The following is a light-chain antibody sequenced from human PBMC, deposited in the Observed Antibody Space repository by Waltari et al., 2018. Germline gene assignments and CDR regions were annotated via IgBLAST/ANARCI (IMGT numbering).Light chain of an antibody. Sequence: QSVLTQRLSPSGTPRPRVTIPCPGSNSNIGRTTVNLYQQFPGAAPTLLVYNNFQRPSGVPDRFSGSKSGTSASLAILGVRPEDEADYYCATWDDSLNGPVFGGVTKLTVL. CDR1: NSNIGRTT. CDR2: NNF. CDR3: ATWDDSLNGPV. J-gene: IGLJ2*01. V-gene: IGLV1-44*01.